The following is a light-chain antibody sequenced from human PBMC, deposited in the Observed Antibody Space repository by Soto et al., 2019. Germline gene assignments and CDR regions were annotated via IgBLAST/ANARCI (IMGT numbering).Light chain of an antibody. CDR2: AAS. CDR3: QHYGSSPPFT. J-gene: IGKJ3*01. Sequence: VLTQSPGTLSLSPGERATLSCRARQSISSGSLAWYQQKPGQAPRLLIFAASARVTGIPDRFSGSGSGTGFTLTISRLEPEDFAVYYCQHYGSSPPFTFGPGTKVDIK. CDR1: QSISSGS. V-gene: IGKV3-20*01.